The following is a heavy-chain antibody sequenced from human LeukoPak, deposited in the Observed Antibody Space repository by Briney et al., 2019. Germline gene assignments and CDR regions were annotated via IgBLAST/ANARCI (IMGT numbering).Heavy chain of an antibody. Sequence: GGSLRLSCAASGLTVSSTFMSWVRQVPGKGLEWVSIMYSGGTTHYPDSVKGRFTISRDNSKNTLYLQMDSLRAGDTAVYYCTRNTDYYGSGTYGYFDHWGRGTLVIVSS. CDR3: TRNTDYYGSGTYGYFDH. J-gene: IGHJ2*01. CDR2: MYSGGTT. CDR1: GLTVSSTF. D-gene: IGHD3-10*01. V-gene: IGHV3-53*01.